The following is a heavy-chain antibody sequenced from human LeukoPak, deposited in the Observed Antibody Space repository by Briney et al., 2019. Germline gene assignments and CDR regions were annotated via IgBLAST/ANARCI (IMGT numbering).Heavy chain of an antibody. J-gene: IGHJ4*02. V-gene: IGHV4-31*03. CDR3: ARAIAAAVGFDY. Sequence: PSETLSLTCTVSGGSISSGGYYWSWIRQHPGTGLEWIGYIYYSGSTYYNPSLKSRVTISVDTSKNQFSLKLSSVTAADTAVYYCARAIAAAVGFDYWGQGTLVTVSS. CDR2: IYYSGST. D-gene: IGHD6-13*01. CDR1: GGSISSGGYY.